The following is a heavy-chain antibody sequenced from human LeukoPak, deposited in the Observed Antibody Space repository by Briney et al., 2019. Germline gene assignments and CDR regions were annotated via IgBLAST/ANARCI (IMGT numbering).Heavy chain of an antibody. J-gene: IGHJ4*02. CDR1: GFTFSSYA. CDR3: ARELGGKGY. Sequence: PGRSLRLSCAASGFTFSSYAMHWVRQAPGKGLEWVAVISYDGSNEYYADSVKGRFTISRDNSKNTLYLQMNSLRAEDTAVYYCARELGGKGYWGQGTLVTVSS. V-gene: IGHV3-30-3*01. D-gene: IGHD4-23*01. CDR2: ISYDGSNE.